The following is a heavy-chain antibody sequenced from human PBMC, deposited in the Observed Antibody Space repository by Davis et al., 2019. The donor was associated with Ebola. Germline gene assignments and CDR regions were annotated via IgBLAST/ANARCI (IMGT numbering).Heavy chain of an antibody. CDR2: INPNSGGT. J-gene: IGHJ5*02. CDR3: ARVEGSWWNWFDP. Sequence: AASVKVSCKASGYTFTGYYMHWVRQAPGQGLEWMGRINPNSGGTNYAQKLQGRVTMTTDTSPSTAYMELRSLRSDDTAVYYCARVEGSWWNWFDPWGQGTLVTVSS. CDR1: GYTFTGYY. D-gene: IGHD6-13*01. V-gene: IGHV1-2*06.